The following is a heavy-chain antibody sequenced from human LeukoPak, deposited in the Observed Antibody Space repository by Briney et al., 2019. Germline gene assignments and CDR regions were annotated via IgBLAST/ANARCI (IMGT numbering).Heavy chain of an antibody. CDR2: ISSSGSTI. CDR1: GFTFSSYE. V-gene: IGHV3-48*03. Sequence: GGSLRLSCAASGFTFSSYEMNWVRQAPGKGLEWVSYISSSGSTIYYADSVKGRFTISRDNAKNSLYLQMNSLRAEDTAVYYCARDLAPTIAVAGRDYWGQETLVTVSS. J-gene: IGHJ4*02. D-gene: IGHD6-19*01. CDR3: ARDLAPTIAVAGRDY.